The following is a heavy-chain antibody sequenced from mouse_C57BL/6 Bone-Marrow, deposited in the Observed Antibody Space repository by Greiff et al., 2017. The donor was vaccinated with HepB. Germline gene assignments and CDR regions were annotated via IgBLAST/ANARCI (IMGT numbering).Heavy chain of an antibody. CDR1: GSTFSDYY. CDR2: INYDGSST. J-gene: IGHJ1*03. V-gene: IGHV5-16*01. CDR3: ARDRGSSYGYFDV. D-gene: IGHD1-1*01. Sequence: EVQRVESEGGLVQPGSSMKLSCTASGSTFSDYYMAWVRQVPEKGLEWVANINYDGSSTYYLDSLKSRFIISRDNAKNILYLQMSSLKSEDTATYYCARDRGSSYGYFDVWGTGTTVTVSS.